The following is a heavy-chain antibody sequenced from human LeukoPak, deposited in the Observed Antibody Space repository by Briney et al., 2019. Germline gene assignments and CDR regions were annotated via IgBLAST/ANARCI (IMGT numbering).Heavy chain of an antibody. J-gene: IGHJ4*02. Sequence: GGSLRLSCAASGFTFSSYWMHWVRQAPGKGLVWVSRINSDGSSTSYADSVKGRFTISRDNAKNTLYLQMNSLRAEDTAGYYCAREGGIAGATYGLDDWGEGTLVTVSS. CDR2: INSDGSST. CDR3: AREGGIAGATYGLDD. D-gene: IGHD1-26*01. V-gene: IGHV3-74*01. CDR1: GFTFSSYW.